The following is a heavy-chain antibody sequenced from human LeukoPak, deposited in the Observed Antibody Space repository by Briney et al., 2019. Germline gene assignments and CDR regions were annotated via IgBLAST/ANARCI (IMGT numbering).Heavy chain of an antibody. CDR1: GGSISSDGYS. D-gene: IGHD3-22*01. Sequence: SQTLSLTCAVSGGSISSDGYSWSWIRQPPGKGLEWIGYIYDSGSTYYNPSLKSRVTISVDRSKNQFSLKLSSVTAADTAVYYCARWVDYYDSSGYIDNWFDPWGQGTLVTVSS. J-gene: IGHJ5*02. CDR3: ARWVDYYDSSGYIDNWFDP. V-gene: IGHV4-30-2*01. CDR2: IYDSGST.